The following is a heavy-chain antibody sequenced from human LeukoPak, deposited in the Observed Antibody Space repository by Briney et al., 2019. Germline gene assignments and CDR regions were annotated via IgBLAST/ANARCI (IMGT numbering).Heavy chain of an antibody. CDR2: IRSDGTTT. V-gene: IGHV3-74*01. CDR1: GITLSRYW. D-gene: IGHD2-2*01. CDR3: ATLDNSYCTSTTCQAADY. Sequence: PGGSLRLSCAASGITLSRYWMHWVRQAPGKGLVWVSRIRSDGTTTTYADSVKGRFTVSRDNAKNTLYLQMNSLRAEDTAVYYSATLDNSYCTSTTCQAADYWGQGTPVTVSS. J-gene: IGHJ4*02.